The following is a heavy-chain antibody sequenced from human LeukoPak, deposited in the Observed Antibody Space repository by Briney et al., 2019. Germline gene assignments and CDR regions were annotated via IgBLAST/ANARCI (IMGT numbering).Heavy chain of an antibody. CDR2: ISSSSSYI. V-gene: IGHV3-21*01. J-gene: IGHJ6*03. CDR1: GFTFSSYS. CDR3: ARDPSTRYYYDSSGYGMDV. Sequence: GGSLRLSCAASGFTFSSYSMNWVRQAPGKGLEWVSSISSSSSYIYYADSVKGRFTISRDNAKNSLYLQMNSLRAEDTAVYYCARDPSTRYYYDSSGYGMDVWGKGTTVTVSS. D-gene: IGHD3-22*01.